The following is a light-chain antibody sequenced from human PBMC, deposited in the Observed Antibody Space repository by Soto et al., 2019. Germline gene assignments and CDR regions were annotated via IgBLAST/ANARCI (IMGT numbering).Light chain of an antibody. Sequence: SVVPQAGSGYGSPGQSSTISCPGTSSDVGGYNYVSWYQQHPGKAPKLMIYDVSNRPSGVSNRFSGSKSGNTASLTISGLQAEDEADYYCSSYTSSSSYVFGTGTKVTVL. J-gene: IGLJ1*01. CDR3: SSYTSSSSYV. V-gene: IGLV2-14*01. CDR1: SSDVGGYNY. CDR2: DVS.